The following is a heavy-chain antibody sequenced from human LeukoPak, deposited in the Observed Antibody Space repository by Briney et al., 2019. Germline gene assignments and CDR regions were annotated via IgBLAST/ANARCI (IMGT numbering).Heavy chain of an antibody. CDR1: GFSLRTYA. D-gene: IGHD2-15*01. CDR3: AKHKGGGLGNDAFDM. CDR2: IRGGGFSR. V-gene: IGHV3-23*01. Sequence: GGSLRLSCVVSGFSLRTYAMSWVRQAPGKGLEWLTTIRGGGFSRYYADSVKGRVSISRDDSKNTVSLEVDNLGVEDTAIYYCAKHKGGGLGNDAFDMWGPGTMLIVSS. J-gene: IGHJ3*02.